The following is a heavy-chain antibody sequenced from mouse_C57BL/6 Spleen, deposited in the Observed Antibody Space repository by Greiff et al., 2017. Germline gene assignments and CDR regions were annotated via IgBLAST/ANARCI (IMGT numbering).Heavy chain of an antibody. CDR1: SYAFSSSW. CDR2: IYPGDGDT. D-gene: IGHD1-1*01. Sequence: VQLQQSGPELVKPGASVKISCKASSYAFSSSWMNWVKQRPGKGLEWIGRIYPGDGDTNYNGKFKGKATLTADKSSSTAYMQLSSLTSEDSAVYFCAREIYYYGSSYEDWYFDVWGTGTTVTVSS. V-gene: IGHV1-82*01. CDR3: AREIYYYGSSYEDWYFDV. J-gene: IGHJ1*03.